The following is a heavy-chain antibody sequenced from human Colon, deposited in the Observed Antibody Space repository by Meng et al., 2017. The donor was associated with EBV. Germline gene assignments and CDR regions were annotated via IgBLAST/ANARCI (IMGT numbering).Heavy chain of an antibody. J-gene: IGHJ4*02. D-gene: IGHD5-24*01. V-gene: IGHV4-31*03. Sequence: AQMQGSGPGLVKPSQTLSLTCTVSGGSISSGGYYWSWIRQHPGKGLEWIGYIYYSGSTYYNPSLKSRVTISIDTSKNQFSLKLSSVTAADTAVYYCARGPSRWLQFSFDYWGQGTLVTVSS. CDR3: ARGPSRWLQFSFDY. CDR2: IYYSGST. CDR1: GGSISSGGYY.